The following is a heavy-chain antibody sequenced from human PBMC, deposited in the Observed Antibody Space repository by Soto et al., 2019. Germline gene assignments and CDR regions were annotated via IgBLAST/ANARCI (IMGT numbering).Heavy chain of an antibody. V-gene: IGHV1-24*01. CDR1: GYTLTELS. CDR2: FDPEDGET. D-gene: IGHD4-17*01. J-gene: IGHJ6*03. Sequence: ASVKVSCKVSGYTLTELSMHWVRQAPGKGLEWMGGFDPEDGETIYAQKFQGRVTMTEDTSTDTACMELSSLRSEDTAVYYCATWDTVTGYYYMDVWGKGTTVTVSS. CDR3: ATWDTVTGYYYMDV.